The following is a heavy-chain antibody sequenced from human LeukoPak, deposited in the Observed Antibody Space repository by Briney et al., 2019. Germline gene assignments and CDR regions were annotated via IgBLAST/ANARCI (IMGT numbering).Heavy chain of an antibody. CDR2: IYYSGST. CDR3: ARALRGARYYYYYYMDV. CDR1: GGSISSSSYY. D-gene: IGHD1-26*01. J-gene: IGHJ6*03. Sequence: SETLSLTCTVSGGSISSSSYYWGWIHQPPGKGLEWIGSIYYSGSTYYNPSLKSRVTILVDTSKNQFSLKLSSVTAADTAVYYCARALRGARYYYYYYMDVWGKGTTVTVSS. V-gene: IGHV4-39*07.